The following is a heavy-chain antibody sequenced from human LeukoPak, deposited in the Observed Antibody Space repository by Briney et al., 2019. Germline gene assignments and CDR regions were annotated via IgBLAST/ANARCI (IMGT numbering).Heavy chain of an antibody. J-gene: IGHJ5*02. CDR2: MYYSGSN. CDR3: ARHRGYCSGSRCYSVWFDP. CDR1: GGSITSSSYY. V-gene: IGHV4-39*01. D-gene: IGHD2-15*01. Sequence: SETLSLTCTVSGGSITSSSYYWGWIRQPPGKGLEWIGSMYYSGSNYYNPSLKSRTTISEDTSKNQFSLKLRSVTAADTAVYYCARHRGYCSGSRCYSVWFDPWGQGTLVTVSS.